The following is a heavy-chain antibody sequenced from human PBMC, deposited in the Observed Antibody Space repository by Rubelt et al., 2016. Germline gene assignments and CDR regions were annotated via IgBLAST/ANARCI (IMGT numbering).Heavy chain of an antibody. D-gene: IGHD6-13*01. Sequence: RLSCAASGFTFSSYGMHWVRQAPGKGLEWVAVIWYDGSNKYYADSVKGRFTISRDNSKNTLYLQMNSLRAEDTAVYYCARAGAAAGTNWFDPWGQGTLVTVSS. CDR1: GFTFSSYG. CDR2: IWYDGSNK. J-gene: IGHJ5*02. CDR3: ARAGAAAGTNWFDP. V-gene: IGHV3-33*01.